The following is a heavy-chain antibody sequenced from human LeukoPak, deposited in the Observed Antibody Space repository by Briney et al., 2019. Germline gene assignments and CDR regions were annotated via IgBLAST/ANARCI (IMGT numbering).Heavy chain of an antibody. D-gene: IGHD1-26*01. CDR2: ISSSSSYI. Sequence: PGGSLRLSCAASGFTFSSYSMNWVRQAPGKGLEWVSSISSSSSYIYYADSVKGRFTISRDNAKNSLYLQMNSLRAEDTAVYYCARGYNSRAATTHCCPLDYWGQGTLVTVSS. CDR3: ARGYNSRAATTHCCPLDY. V-gene: IGHV3-21*01. J-gene: IGHJ4*02. CDR1: GFTFSSYS.